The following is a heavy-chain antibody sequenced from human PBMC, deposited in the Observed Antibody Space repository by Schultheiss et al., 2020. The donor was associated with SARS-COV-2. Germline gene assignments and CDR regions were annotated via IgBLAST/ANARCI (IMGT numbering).Heavy chain of an antibody. Sequence: SETLSLTCTVSGGSISSYYWTWIRQPPGKGLEWIGYISYTGSPSYNPSLKSRVTFSLDTSKNQFSLKLSSVTAVDTAVYYCARLWGVNDYWGQGTLVTVSS. CDR2: ISYTGSP. J-gene: IGHJ4*02. V-gene: IGHV4-59*12. CDR1: GGSISSYY. CDR3: ARLWGVNDY. D-gene: IGHD3-10*01.